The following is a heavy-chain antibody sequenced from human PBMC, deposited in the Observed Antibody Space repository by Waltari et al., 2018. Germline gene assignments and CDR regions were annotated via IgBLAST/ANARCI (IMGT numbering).Heavy chain of an antibody. CDR3: AKGHSGSYGLDY. J-gene: IGHJ4*02. Sequence: EIQLVESGGGLAQPGRSLRLSCAASGFTFEDYAMHWVRQTPGKGLEWVSGITLNSNNIGYADSVKGRFTISRDNAKKSLYLQMNSLRTEDTALYYCAKGHSGSYGLDYWGQGTPVTVSS. CDR1: GFTFEDYA. V-gene: IGHV3-9*01. D-gene: IGHD1-26*01. CDR2: ITLNSNNI.